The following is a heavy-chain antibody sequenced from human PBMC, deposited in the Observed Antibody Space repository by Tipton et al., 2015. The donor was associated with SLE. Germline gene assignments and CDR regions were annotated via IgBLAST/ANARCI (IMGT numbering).Heavy chain of an antibody. V-gene: IGHV4-59*01. CDR2: IYYSGST. J-gene: IGHJ4*02. CDR3: ANAGGSSSFDY. Sequence: TLSLTCTVPGGSISSYYWSWIRQPPGKGLEWIGYIYYSGSTNYNPSLKSRVTISVDTSKNQFSLKLSSVTAADTAVCYCANAGGSSSFDYWGQGTLVTVSS. D-gene: IGHD6-13*01. CDR1: GGSISSYY.